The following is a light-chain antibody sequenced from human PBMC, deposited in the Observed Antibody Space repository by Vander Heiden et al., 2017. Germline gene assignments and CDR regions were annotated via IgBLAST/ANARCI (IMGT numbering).Light chain of an antibody. CDR2: STN. Sequence: QTVVTQEPSSSVSPGGTVTLTSGLSSCSVSTSNYPSWYQQTPGQAPRTLIYSTNTRSSGVPDRFSGSILGNKAALTITGAQADDESDYYCVLYMGSGIWVFGGGTKLTVL. CDR1: SCSVSTSNY. J-gene: IGLJ3*02. CDR3: VLYMGSGIWV. V-gene: IGLV8-61*01.